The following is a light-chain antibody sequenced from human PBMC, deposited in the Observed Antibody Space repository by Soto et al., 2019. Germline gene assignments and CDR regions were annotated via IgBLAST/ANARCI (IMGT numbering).Light chain of an antibody. J-gene: IGKJ2*01. CDR1: QRVLYSSNNKDY. CDR2: WAS. CDR3: QQYYITPYT. Sequence: DIVMTQSPDSLAVSLGERVTINCRSSQRVLYSSNNKDYLAWYQQKPGQPPKLLIYWASTRELGVPDRFSGSGSGTDFTLTISSRQAEDVAVYYCQQYYITPYTFGQGTKLEMK. V-gene: IGKV4-1*01.